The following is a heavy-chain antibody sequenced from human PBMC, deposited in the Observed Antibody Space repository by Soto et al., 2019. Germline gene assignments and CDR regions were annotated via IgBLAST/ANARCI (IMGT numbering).Heavy chain of an antibody. CDR2: ISSSSSYT. CDR1: GFTFSDYY. Sequence: GGSLRLSCAASGFTFSDYYMSWIRQAPGKGLEWVSYISSSSSYTNYADSVKGRFTISRDNAKNSLYLQMNSLRDEDTAVYYCARGYGDYTYYFDYWRQGTLVTVSS. J-gene: IGHJ4*02. V-gene: IGHV3-11*06. CDR3: ARGYGDYTYYFDY. D-gene: IGHD4-17*01.